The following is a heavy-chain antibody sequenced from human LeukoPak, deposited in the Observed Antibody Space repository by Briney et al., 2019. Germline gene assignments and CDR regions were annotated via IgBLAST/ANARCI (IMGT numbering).Heavy chain of an antibody. Sequence: ASVKVSCKASGYTFTSYYMHWVRQAPGQGLEWMGIINPSGGSTSYAQKFPGRVTMTRDMSTSTVYMELSSLRSEDTAVYYCAREFSSSWDGDAFDIWGQGTMVTVSS. J-gene: IGHJ3*02. D-gene: IGHD6-13*01. CDR1: GYTFTSYY. V-gene: IGHV1-46*01. CDR3: AREFSSSWDGDAFDI. CDR2: INPSGGST.